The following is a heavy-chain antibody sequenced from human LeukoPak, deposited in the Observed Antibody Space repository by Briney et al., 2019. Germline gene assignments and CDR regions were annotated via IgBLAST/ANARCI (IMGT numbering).Heavy chain of an antibody. CDR2: IKQDGSEK. J-gene: IGHJ4*02. CDR1: GFTFSSYW. CDR3: ARDHHSGYYVY. V-gene: IGHV3-7*01. D-gene: IGHD3-3*01. Sequence: TGGSLRLSCAASGFTFSSYWMSWVRQAPGKGLEWVANIKQDGSEKYYVDSVKGRFSISRDNAKNSLYLEMNRLRAEDTAVYYCARDHHSGYYVYWGQGTLVTVSS.